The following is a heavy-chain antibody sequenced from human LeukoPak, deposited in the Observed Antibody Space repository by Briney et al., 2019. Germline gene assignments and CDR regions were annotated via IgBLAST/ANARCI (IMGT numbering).Heavy chain of an antibody. V-gene: IGHV4-34*01. CDR1: GGSFSGYY. D-gene: IGHD3-3*01. Sequence: SESLSLACAVYGGSFSGYYWSWVRHPPGEGLEWVGEINHSGRTNYNPSPKSRVTISVAPSTNQSSLMLSSVTGADTAVLCSAGQNPPFWSPRGDNWVYPCGEETLVTVS. J-gene: IGHJ5*02. CDR2: INHSGRT. CDR3: AGQNPPFWSPRGDNWVYP.